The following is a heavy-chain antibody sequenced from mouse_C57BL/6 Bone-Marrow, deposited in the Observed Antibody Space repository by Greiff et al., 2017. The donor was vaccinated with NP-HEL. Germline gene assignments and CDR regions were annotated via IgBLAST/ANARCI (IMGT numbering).Heavy chain of an antibody. J-gene: IGHJ4*01. Sequence: QVQLQQPGAELVRPGSSVKLSCKASGYTFTSYWMHWVKQRPIQGLEWIGNIDPSDSETHYNQKFKDKATLTVDKSSSTAYMQLSSLTSEDSAVYYCARAGSSSPYYAMDYWGQGTSVTVSS. CDR3: ARAGSSSPYYAMDY. D-gene: IGHD1-1*01. V-gene: IGHV1-52*01. CDR1: GYTFTSYW. CDR2: IDPSDSET.